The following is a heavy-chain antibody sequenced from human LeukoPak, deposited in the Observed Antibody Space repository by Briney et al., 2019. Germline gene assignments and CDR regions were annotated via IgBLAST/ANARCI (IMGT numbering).Heavy chain of an antibody. CDR1: GFTFSSYA. J-gene: IGHJ3*02. CDR3: ASPVGATTVRAFDI. D-gene: IGHD1-26*01. Sequence: GGSLRLSCAASGFTFSSYAMHWVRQAPGKGLEWVAVISYDRSNKYYADSVKGRFTISRDNPKNTLYLQMNSLRAEDTAVYYCASPVGATTVRAFDIWGQGTMVTVSS. CDR2: ISYDRSNK. V-gene: IGHV3-30*04.